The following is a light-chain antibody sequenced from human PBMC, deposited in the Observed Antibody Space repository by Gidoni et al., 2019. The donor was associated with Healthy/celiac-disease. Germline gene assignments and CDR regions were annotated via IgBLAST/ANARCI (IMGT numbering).Light chain of an antibody. CDR2: GAS. V-gene: IGKV3-20*01. CDR3: QQYGSSPT. Sequence: EIVFTKSPGTLSLSPGERATLSCRASQSVSSSYLAWYQQKPGPAPRLLIYGASSRATGIPDRCSGSWAGTDFTLTISRLAPEDFAVYYCQQYGSSPTFGHXTKVEIK. J-gene: IGKJ1*01. CDR1: QSVSSSY.